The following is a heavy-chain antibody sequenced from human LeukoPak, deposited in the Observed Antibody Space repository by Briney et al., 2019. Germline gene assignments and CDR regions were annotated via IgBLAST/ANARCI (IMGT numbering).Heavy chain of an antibody. Sequence: SETLSLTCAVYGGSFSGYYWSWIRQPPGKGLEWIGEINHSGSTNYNPSLKSRVTISVDTSKNQFSLKLSSVTAADTAVYCCARWAVRTPFDYYYGMDVWGQGTTVTVSS. J-gene: IGHJ6*02. CDR2: INHSGST. CDR1: GGSFSGYY. CDR3: ARWAVRTPFDYYYGMDV. D-gene: IGHD1-1*01. V-gene: IGHV4-34*01.